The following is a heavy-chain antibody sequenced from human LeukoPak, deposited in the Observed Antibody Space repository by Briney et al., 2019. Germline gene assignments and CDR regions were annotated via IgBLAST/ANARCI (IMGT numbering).Heavy chain of an antibody. CDR3: AREYYAFDWFDP. J-gene: IGHJ5*02. CDR1: GGSISSSSYY. CDR2: IYYSGST. D-gene: IGHD1-26*01. Sequence: SETLSLTCTVSGGSISSSSYYWGWIRQPPGKGLEWIGSIYYSGSTYYNPSLKSRVTISVDTSKNQFSLRLSSVTAADTAVYYCAREYYAFDWFDPWGQGTLVTVSS. V-gene: IGHV4-39*02.